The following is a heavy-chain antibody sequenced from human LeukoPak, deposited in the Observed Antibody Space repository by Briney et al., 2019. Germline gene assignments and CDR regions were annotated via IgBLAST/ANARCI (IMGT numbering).Heavy chain of an antibody. V-gene: IGHV3-21*01. CDR2: ISSSSIYI. Sequence: PGGSLRLSCAASGFTFSSYSMNWVRQAPGKGLEWVSSISSSSIYIYYAESLKGRFTISRDNAKNSLYLHMNSLRAEDTAVYYCARDSVSLKWERPPSKDYWGQGTLVTVSS. J-gene: IGHJ4*02. CDR1: GFTFSSYS. CDR3: ARDSVSLKWERPPSKDY. D-gene: IGHD1-26*01.